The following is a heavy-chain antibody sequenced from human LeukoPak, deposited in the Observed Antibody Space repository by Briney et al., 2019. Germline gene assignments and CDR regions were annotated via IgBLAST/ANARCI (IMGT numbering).Heavy chain of an antibody. V-gene: IGHV1-3*01. CDR3: ARDSGSGNNDY. CDR2: INADDGNT. Sequence: ASVKVSCKTSGYTFTTYAIHWVRQAPGQRLEWMGLINADDGNTRYSQRFQGRVTITRDTSANTAYMELSSPRFEDTAVYYCARDSGSGNNDYWGQGTLVTVSS. J-gene: IGHJ4*02. CDR1: GYTFTTYA. D-gene: IGHD1-26*01.